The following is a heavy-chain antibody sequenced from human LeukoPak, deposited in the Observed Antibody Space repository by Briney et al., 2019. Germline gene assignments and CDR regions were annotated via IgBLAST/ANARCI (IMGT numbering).Heavy chain of an antibody. D-gene: IGHD2-21*02. CDR3: ARRAYCGGDCYLDY. V-gene: IGHV5-51*01. Sequence: GESLKISCKGSGYSFSSYWIGWVRQMPGKGLEWMGMIYPGDSDTRYSPSFQGQVTISADKSISTSYLQWSSLKASDTAMYYCARRAYCGGDCYLDYWGQGTLVTVSS. CDR2: IYPGDSDT. J-gene: IGHJ4*02. CDR1: GYSFSSYW.